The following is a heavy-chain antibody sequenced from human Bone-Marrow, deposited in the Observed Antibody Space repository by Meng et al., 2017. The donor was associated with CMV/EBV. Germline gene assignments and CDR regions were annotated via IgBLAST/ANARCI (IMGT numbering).Heavy chain of an antibody. CDR1: SFSRGGYS. CDR2: IYHSGST. V-gene: IGHV4-30-2*01. CDR3: ARGGGYYYDSSGYYVDY. Sequence: SFSRGGYSWSWIRQPPGKGLEWIGYIYHSGSTYYNPSLRSRVTISVDRSKNQFSLKLSSVTAADTAVYYCARGGGYYYDSSGYYVDYWGQGTLVTVSS. D-gene: IGHD3-22*01. J-gene: IGHJ4*02.